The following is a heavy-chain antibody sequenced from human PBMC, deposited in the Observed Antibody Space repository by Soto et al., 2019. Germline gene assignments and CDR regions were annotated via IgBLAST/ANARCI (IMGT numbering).Heavy chain of an antibody. V-gene: IGHV4-31*03. CDR2: IYYSGTT. Sequence: SETLSLTCTVSGRSLSMRTNYWIWIRRYPGKGLDWIGYIYYSGTTYYTPTPRRRVSITLDTSKNPVFLNLISVSAADMAICYCARDMKFVNDPGYYYYGMDVWGKGTTGT. CDR1: GRSLSMRTNY. J-gene: IGHJ6*04. D-gene: IGHD1-1*01. CDR3: ARDMKFVNDPGYYYYGMDV.